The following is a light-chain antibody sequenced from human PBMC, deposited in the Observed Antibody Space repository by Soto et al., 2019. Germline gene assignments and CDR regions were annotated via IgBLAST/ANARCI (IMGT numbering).Light chain of an antibody. CDR3: QTWGTGIQV. V-gene: IGLV4-69*01. Sequence: QPVLTQSPSASASLGASVNLTCTLSSGHSSYAIAWHQQQPEKGPRYLMKLNSDGSHSKGDGSPDRFSGSSSGAERYLTISSLQSEDEADYYCQTWGTGIQVFGGGTQLTVL. CDR1: SGHSSYA. J-gene: IGLJ2*01. CDR2: LNSDGSH.